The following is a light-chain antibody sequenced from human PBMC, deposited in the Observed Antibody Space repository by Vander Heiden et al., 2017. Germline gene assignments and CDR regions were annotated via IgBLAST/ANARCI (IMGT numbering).Light chain of an antibody. Sequence: QSALTQPASVSASPGPSITLPCTGTSSGGGCYKYGSWYQQHPGKAPKLKIYNVSNRRSGVSNRFSGSKSGNTASLTSSGLQAEDEADYYCSSYTSSSTLVFGGGTKLTVL. CDR1: SSGGGCYKY. CDR3: SSYTSSSTLV. CDR2: NVS. J-gene: IGLJ3*02. V-gene: IGLV2-14*03.